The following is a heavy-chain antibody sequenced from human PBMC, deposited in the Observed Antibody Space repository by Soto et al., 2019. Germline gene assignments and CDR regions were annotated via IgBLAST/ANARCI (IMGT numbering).Heavy chain of an antibody. Sequence: NPSETLSLTCSVSGGSVTNISYFWAWIRQSPGKGLEWIANIYYPGTTFYNPSLRSRVSMTIDASKNRFSLNLSSVTASETALYYCARHECVSRSYDLLDVWGRGTMVTVSS. CDR3: ARHECVSRSYDLLDV. D-gene: IGHD3-16*01. CDR1: GGSVTNISYF. CDR2: IYYPGTT. V-gene: IGHV4-39*01. J-gene: IGHJ3*01.